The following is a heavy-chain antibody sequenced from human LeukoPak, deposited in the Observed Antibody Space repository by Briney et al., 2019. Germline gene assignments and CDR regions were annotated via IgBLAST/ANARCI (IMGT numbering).Heavy chain of an antibody. CDR3: AGHDFWSGYYRDDYYYYMDV. V-gene: IGHV1-69*13. J-gene: IGHJ6*03. CDR1: GGTFSSYA. D-gene: IGHD3-3*01. Sequence: SVKVSCKASGGTFSSYAISWVRQAPGQGLEWMGGIIPIFGTANYAQKFQGRVTITADESTSTAYMELSSLRSEDTAVYYCAGHDFWSGYYRDDYYYYMDVWGKGTTVTVSS. CDR2: IIPIFGTA.